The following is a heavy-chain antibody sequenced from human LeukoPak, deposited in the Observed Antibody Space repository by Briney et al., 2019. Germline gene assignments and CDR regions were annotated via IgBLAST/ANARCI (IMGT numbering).Heavy chain of an antibody. Sequence: GGSLRLSCAASGFTFSSYGMHWVRQAPGKGLEWVAVIWYDGSNKYYADSVKGRFTISRDNSKNTLYLQMNSLRAEDTAVYYCAKGYSSSWYTPFDYWGQGTLVTVSS. V-gene: IGHV3-33*06. J-gene: IGHJ4*02. CDR3: AKGYSSSWYTPFDY. CDR1: GFTFSSYG. CDR2: IWYDGSNK. D-gene: IGHD6-13*01.